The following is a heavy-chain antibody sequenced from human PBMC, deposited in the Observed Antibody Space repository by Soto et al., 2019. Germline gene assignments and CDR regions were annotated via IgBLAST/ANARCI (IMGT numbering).Heavy chain of an antibody. CDR3: ARVSRHYYYGMDV. CDR2: ISYDGSNK. Sequence: QVQLVESGGGVVQPGRSLRLSCAASGFTFSSYAMPWVRQAPGKGLEWVAVISYDGSNKYYADSVKGRFTISRDNSKNTLYLQMNSLRAEDTAVYYCARVSRHYYYGMDVLGQGTTGTGSS. V-gene: IGHV3-30-3*01. J-gene: IGHJ6*02. CDR1: GFTFSSYA.